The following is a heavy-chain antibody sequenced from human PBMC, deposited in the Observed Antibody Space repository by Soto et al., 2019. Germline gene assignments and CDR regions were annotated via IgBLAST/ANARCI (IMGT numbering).Heavy chain of an antibody. CDR1: GFTFSSYA. Sequence: GGSLRLSCAASGFTFSSYAMSWVRQAPGKGLEWVSAISGSGGSTYYADSVKGRFTISRDNSKNTLYLQMNSLRAEDTAVYYCAKVKIAVAEWYPADADYWGQGTLVTVSS. D-gene: IGHD6-19*01. CDR3: AKVKIAVAEWYPADADY. J-gene: IGHJ4*02. CDR2: ISGSGGST. V-gene: IGHV3-23*01.